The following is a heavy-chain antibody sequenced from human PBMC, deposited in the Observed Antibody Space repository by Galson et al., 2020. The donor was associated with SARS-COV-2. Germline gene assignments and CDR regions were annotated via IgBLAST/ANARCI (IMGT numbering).Heavy chain of an antibody. CDR1: GFPFSTYS. V-gene: IGHV3-21*01. D-gene: IGHD5-18*01. CDR2: ISTSSSYT. CDR3: ARDEGIRGYNYGRLYYGLDV. J-gene: IGHJ6*02. Sequence: NSGGSLRLSCAASGFPFSTYSMNWVRLAPGKGLEWVSSISTSSSYTYYADSVKGRFSISRDNPRNSLYLQMNSRRAEDTAVYYCARDEGIRGYNYGRLYYGLDVWGQGTTVTVSS.